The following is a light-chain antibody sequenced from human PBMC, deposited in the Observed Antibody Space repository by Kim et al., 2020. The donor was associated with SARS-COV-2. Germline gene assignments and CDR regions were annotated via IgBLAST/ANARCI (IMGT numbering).Light chain of an antibody. V-gene: IGLV3-1*01. CDR3: QPWDRRTAG. CDR1: KLGDKY. J-gene: IGLJ2*01. Sequence: SYELTQPPSVSVSPGQTASITCSGDKLGDKYACWYQQKPGQSPVLVIYKDSKRPSGIPERFSGSNSGNTATRTIRGTQAREGADIYCQPWDRRTAGFGGG. CDR2: KDS.